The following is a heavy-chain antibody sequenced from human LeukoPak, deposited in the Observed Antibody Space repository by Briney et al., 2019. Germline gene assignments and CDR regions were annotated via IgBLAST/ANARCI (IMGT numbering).Heavy chain of an antibody. CDR2: IYTSGST. CDR3: AKDSTPYSGSPGYGFDY. V-gene: IGHV4-4*07. Sequence: SETLSLTCTVSGGSISSYYWSWIRQPAGKGLEWIGRIYTSGSTNYNPSLKSRVTMSVDRSKNQFSLKLSSVTAADTAVYYCAKDSTPYSGSPGYGFDYWGQGTLVTVSS. J-gene: IGHJ4*02. D-gene: IGHD1-26*01. CDR1: GGSISSYY.